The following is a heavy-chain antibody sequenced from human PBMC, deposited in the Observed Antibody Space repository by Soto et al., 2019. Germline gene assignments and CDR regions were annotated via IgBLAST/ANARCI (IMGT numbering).Heavy chain of an antibody. V-gene: IGHV3-43*02. D-gene: IGHD3-9*01. J-gene: IGHJ4*02. CDR2: IRGDNAGT. Sequence: PGGSLRLSCAASGFTFNTYTMNWVRQGPGKGLEWVSGIRGDNAGTYYADSVKGRFTISRDNSKNSLYLQMNSLRAEDTALYYCAKDSGYYDILTGPRYFDYWGQGTLVTVSS. CDR3: AKDSGYYDILTGPRYFDY. CDR1: GFTFNTYT.